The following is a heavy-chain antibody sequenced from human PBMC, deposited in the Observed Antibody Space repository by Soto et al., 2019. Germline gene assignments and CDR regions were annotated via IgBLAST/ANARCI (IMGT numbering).Heavy chain of an antibody. CDR3: ASVPTWCGSSSCYTEGFDS. J-gene: IGHJ4*02. CDR2: ISAGGSET. CDR1: GVVFSDYA. Sequence: EVQLLDSGGGWVQPGGSLRLSCVASGVVFSDYAMSWVRQAPGNGREWVSAISAGGSETYYAYSVNGRFTVSRVNSKNTLYVQMNTLRAEDTPIYYGASVPTWCGSSSCYTEGFDSWGQGTLVTVSS. D-gene: IGHD2-2*01. V-gene: IGHV3-23*01.